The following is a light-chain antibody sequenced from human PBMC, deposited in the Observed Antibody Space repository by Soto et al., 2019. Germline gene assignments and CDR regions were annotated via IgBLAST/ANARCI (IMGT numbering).Light chain of an antibody. CDR2: GNT. J-gene: IGLJ1*01. CDR1: SSNIGSTYD. Sequence: QSVRTQPPSGSGAPGQRVTISCTGSSSNIGSTYDVQWYQQLPGTAPKLLIHGNTNRPSGVPDRFSGSKSGTSASLAITGLQADDEADYYWQSYDDSLSVHYVFGTGTKVTVL. V-gene: IGLV1-40*01. CDR3: QSYDDSLSVHYV.